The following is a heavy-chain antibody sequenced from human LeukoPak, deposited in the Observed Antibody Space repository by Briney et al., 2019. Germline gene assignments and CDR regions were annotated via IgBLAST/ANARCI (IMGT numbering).Heavy chain of an antibody. CDR1: GDSISTYF. D-gene: IGHD2-15*01. J-gene: IGHJ5*02. V-gene: IGHV4-59*12. Sequence: SETLSLTCTVSGDSISTYFWSWIRQPPGKGLEWIGYIYYSGSTYYNPSLKSRVTISVDTSKNQFSLKLSSVTAADTAVYYCASGVAATPGLDWFDPWGREPWSPSPQ. CDR2: IYYSGST. CDR3: ASGVAATPGLDWFDP.